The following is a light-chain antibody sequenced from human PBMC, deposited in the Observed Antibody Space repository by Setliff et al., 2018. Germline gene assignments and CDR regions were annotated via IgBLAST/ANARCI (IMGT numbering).Light chain of an antibody. J-gene: IGLJ2*01. CDR3: SSYAGSNNLV. CDR1: SSDVGGYNY. V-gene: IGLV2-8*01. CDR2: EVS. Sequence: SALTQPPSASGPPGQSVTISCTGTSSDVGGYNYVSWYQQQPGKAPKLMIYEVSKRPSGVPDRFSGSKSGNTASLTVSGLQAEDEADYYCSSYAGSNNLVFGGGTKVTVL.